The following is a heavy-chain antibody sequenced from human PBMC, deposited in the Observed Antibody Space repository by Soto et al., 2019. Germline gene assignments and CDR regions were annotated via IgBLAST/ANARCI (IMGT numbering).Heavy chain of an antibody. D-gene: IGHD1-1*01. CDR3: ARRAETNGWNGFGADKYYFDF. Sequence: GASVKVSCKSSGYTFTSDDSYWVRQATGQGLEWMGWMNPNTGDSRYAQKFQGRVTMTSDTSITTAHMELSSLRSEATAVYYCARRAETNGWNGFGADKYYFDFWGQGTLVTVSS. J-gene: IGHJ4*02. CDR1: GYTFTSDD. CDR2: MNPNTGDS. V-gene: IGHV1-8*01.